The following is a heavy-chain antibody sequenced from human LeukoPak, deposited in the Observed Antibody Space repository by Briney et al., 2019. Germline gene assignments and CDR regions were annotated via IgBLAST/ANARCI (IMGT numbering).Heavy chain of an antibody. Sequence: PGGSLRLSCSASGFTFSSYAMHWVRQAPGKGLEYVSAISSNGGSTYYADSVKGRFTISRDNSKNTLYLQMSSLRAEDTAVYYCVKDRVATIRGDFDYWGQRTLVTVSS. J-gene: IGHJ4*02. CDR3: VKDRVATIRGDFDY. V-gene: IGHV3-64D*06. CDR1: GFTFSSYA. CDR2: ISSNGGST. D-gene: IGHD5-12*01.